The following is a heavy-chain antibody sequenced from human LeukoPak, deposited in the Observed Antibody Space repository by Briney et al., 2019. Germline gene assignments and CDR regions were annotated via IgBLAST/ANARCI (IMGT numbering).Heavy chain of an antibody. CDR2: INPSAGAT. D-gene: IGHD6-19*01. CDR1: GYTFTSYY. CDR3: AREVTDTSGWYKFDY. V-gene: IGHV1-46*01. J-gene: IGHJ4*02. Sequence: ASVKVPCKATGYTFTSYYIHWVRQAPGQGLEWMGLINPSAGATSYAHNFQGRVTMTGGTSTTTVYVELSSLKSEDTAFYYCAREVTDTSGWYKFDYWGQGTLVTVSS.